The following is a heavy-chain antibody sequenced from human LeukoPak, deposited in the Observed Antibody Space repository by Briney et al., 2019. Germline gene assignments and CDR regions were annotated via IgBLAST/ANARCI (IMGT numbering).Heavy chain of an antibody. V-gene: IGHV5-51*01. CDR1: GYSFSSYW. J-gene: IGHJ3*02. CDR3: ARRAFGALLPHQDAFDN. D-gene: IGHD3-10*01. CDR2: IYPGDPDP. Sequence: PGESLKISCKGSGYSFSSYWIGWVRQMPGKGLEWMGIIYPGDPDPRYSPSFQGQVTISADKSISTAYLQWSSLRASDTAMCYCARRAFGALLPHQDAFDNWGQGTMVTVSS.